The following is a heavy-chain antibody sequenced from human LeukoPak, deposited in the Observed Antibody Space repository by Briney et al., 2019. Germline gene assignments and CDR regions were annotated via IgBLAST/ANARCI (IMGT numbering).Heavy chain of an antibody. Sequence: ASVKVSCKASGYTFTSYGISWVRQAPGQGLEWMGWISAYNGNTNYAQKLQGRVTITRDTSASTAYMELSSLRSEDTAVYYCARGNWNVFYGMDVWGQGTTVAVSS. V-gene: IGHV1-18*01. CDR1: GYTFTSYG. CDR3: ARGNWNVFYGMDV. J-gene: IGHJ6*02. D-gene: IGHD1-20*01. CDR2: ISAYNGNT.